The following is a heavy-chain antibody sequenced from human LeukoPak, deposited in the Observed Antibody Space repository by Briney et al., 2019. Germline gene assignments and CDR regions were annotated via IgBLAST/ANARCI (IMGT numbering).Heavy chain of an antibody. V-gene: IGHV4-39*01. D-gene: IGHD1-1*01. CDR2: VYYSGST. Sequence: SETLSLTCTVSGGSISSSSYYWGWIRQPPGKGLEWIGSVYYSGSTYYNPSLKSRVTISVDTSKNQFSLKLSSVTAADTAVYYCARRNGGWFDYWGQGTLVTVPS. CDR3: ARRNGGWFDY. J-gene: IGHJ4*02. CDR1: GGSISSSSYY.